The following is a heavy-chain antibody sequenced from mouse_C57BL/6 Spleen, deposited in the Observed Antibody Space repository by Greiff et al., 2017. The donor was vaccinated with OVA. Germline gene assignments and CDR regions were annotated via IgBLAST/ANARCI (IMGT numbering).Heavy chain of an antibody. CDR3: VHPYDSNDGGCAY. D-gene: IGHD2-5*01. V-gene: IGHV14-2*01. CDR1: GFNIKDYY. CDR2: IDPEDGET. J-gene: IGHJ3*01. Sequence: VQLQQSGAELVKPGASVKLSCTASGFNIKDYYMHWVKQRTEQGLEWIGRIDPEDGETKYAPNFQGKATITADTSSNTAYLPLRSLTSEDTDLYYLVHPYDSNDGGCAYWRQGTLVTVSA.